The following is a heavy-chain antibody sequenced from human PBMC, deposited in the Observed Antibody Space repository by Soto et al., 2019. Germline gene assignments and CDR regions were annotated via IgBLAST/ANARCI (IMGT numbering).Heavy chain of an antibody. CDR2: IYYSGST. J-gene: IGHJ4*02. CDR1: GGSISSYY. Sequence: QVQLQESGPGLVKPSETLSLTCTVSGGSISSYYWGWIRQPPGRGLEWMGYIYYSGSTNYNPSLKSRVTISVDTSKNQFSLKLSSVTAADTAVYYCARALPDSGYDLEYYFDYWGQGTLVTVSS. CDR3: ARALPDSGYDLEYYFDY. D-gene: IGHD5-12*01. V-gene: IGHV4-59*13.